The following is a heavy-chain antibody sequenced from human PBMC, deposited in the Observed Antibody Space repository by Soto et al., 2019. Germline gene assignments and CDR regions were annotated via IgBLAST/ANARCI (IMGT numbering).Heavy chain of an antibody. CDR1: DDSFRGAEYY. D-gene: IGHD6-19*01. Sequence: SETLSLTCTVSDDSFRGAEYYWSWIRQPLGKGPEWIGYTYYNGDTKYNPALRSRVTMSEDTSKNQFSLRLSSVTAADTAVYFSTGAPAYIDGWRTFDLWGRGILVTVSS. J-gene: IGHJ4*02. V-gene: IGHV4-61*08. CDR3: TGAPAYIDGWRTFDL. CDR2: TYYNGDT.